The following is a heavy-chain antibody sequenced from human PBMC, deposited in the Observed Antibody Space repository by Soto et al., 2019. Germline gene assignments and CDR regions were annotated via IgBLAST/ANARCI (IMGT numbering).Heavy chain of an antibody. CDR1: GGSVSVHY. D-gene: IGHD1-26*01. J-gene: IGHJ4*02. CDR3: ARTLHSGSYSGYYYFDY. Sequence: SETLSLTYAVYGGSVSVHYWSWIRQTPGKGLEWIGEINHSGSTNYNPSLKSRVTISVDTSKNQFSLKLSSVTAADTAVYYCARTLHSGSYSGYYYFDYWGQGTLVTVSS. V-gene: IGHV4-34*01. CDR2: INHSGST.